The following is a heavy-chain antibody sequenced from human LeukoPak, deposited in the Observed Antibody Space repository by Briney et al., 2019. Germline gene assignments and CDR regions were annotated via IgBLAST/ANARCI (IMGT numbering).Heavy chain of an antibody. Sequence: GASVTVSFKSSGYTFTVYYMHWVRQAPGQGLEWMGWINPNSGGTNYAQKFQGRVTMTRDTSISTAYMELRRLSSDDTAVYYCASPGYSSGWYFDYWGQGTLVTVSS. D-gene: IGHD6-19*01. CDR2: INPNSGGT. CDR3: ASPGYSSGWYFDY. V-gene: IGHV1-2*02. CDR1: GYTFTVYY. J-gene: IGHJ4*02.